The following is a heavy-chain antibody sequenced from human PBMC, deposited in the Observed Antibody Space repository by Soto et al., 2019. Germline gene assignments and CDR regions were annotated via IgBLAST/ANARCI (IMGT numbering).Heavy chain of an antibody. CDR1: GFTFSSYA. J-gene: IGHJ5*02. CDR2: ISYDGGNT. Sequence: GGSLRLSCAASGFTFSSYAMNWVRQAPGRGLEWVSTISYDGGNTYYPHSVKGRFTISRDNSKNTLYLQMNSLRAEDAAVYYCAKGVIGWFDPWGQGTRVTVSS. D-gene: IGHD2-21*01. CDR3: AKGVIGWFDP. V-gene: IGHV3-23*01.